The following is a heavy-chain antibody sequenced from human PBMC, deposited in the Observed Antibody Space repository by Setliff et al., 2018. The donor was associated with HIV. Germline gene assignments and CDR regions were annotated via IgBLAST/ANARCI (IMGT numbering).Heavy chain of an antibody. CDR3: IWSGSSGLYYFDN. CDR1: GFTFSDAW. Sequence: PGGSLRLSCAGSGFTFSDAWITWVRQAPGKGLEWLGRIKSKIDGETTDYAAPVKGRFTISRDDSKNTVYLHMNSLKTEDTAVYYCIWSGSSGLYYFDNWGQGTLVTVSS. D-gene: IGHD3-22*01. V-gene: IGHV3-15*01. CDR2: IKSKIDGETT. J-gene: IGHJ4*02.